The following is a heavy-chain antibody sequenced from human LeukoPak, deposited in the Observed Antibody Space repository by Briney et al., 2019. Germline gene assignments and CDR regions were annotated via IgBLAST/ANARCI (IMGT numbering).Heavy chain of an antibody. CDR2: IYTTGST. CDR3: ARDGSGWKIDY. CDR1: SASIYSAY. J-gene: IGHJ4*02. V-gene: IGHV4-4*07. D-gene: IGHD3-3*01. Sequence: PSDTLSLTCTVSSASIYSAYGSWTRKPNGKGLEWIGRIYTTGSTNYNPSLKSRVTISVDTSKTQFSLKLNSVTAADTAVYYCARDGSGWKIDYGGEGTLVTVSS.